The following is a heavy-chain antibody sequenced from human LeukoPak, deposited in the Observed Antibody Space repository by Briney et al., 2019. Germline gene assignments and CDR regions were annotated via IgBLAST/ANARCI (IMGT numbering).Heavy chain of an antibody. CDR2: ISYDGSNK. CDR1: GFTFSSYA. J-gene: IGHJ4*02. D-gene: IGHD6-13*01. Sequence: GGSLRLSCAASGFTFSSYAMHWVRLAPGKGLEWVAVISYDGSNKYYADSVKGRFTISRDNSKNTLYLQMNSLRAEDTAVYYCARDHPGIAAAGSFDYWGQGTLVTVSS. V-gene: IGHV3-30-3*01. CDR3: ARDHPGIAAAGSFDY.